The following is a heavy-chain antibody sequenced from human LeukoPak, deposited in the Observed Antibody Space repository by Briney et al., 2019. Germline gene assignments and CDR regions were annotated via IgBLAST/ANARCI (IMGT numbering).Heavy chain of an antibody. V-gene: IGHV3-23*01. CDR1: GFIFSSYA. Sequence: GGSLTHSCAASGFIFSSYAMSWVRQAPGKGLEWVSTISGSGGSTYYADSVKGRFTISRDNSKNTVYLQMNSLRAEDTAVYYCAKDRSCTNDACHCDFDYWGQGPLVTVSS. D-gene: IGHD2-8*01. J-gene: IGHJ4*02. CDR3: AKDRSCTNDACHCDFDY. CDR2: ISGSGGST.